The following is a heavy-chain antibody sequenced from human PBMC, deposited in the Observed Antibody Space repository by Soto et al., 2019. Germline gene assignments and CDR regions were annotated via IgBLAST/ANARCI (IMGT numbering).Heavy chain of an antibody. CDR3: VKDGGSGWRYYYGLDV. Sequence: QVQLVESGGGGVQPGRSLRLSCAASGFTFSSYGMHWVRQAPGKGLEWVAVISYDGRNKYYADSVKGRFTISRDNSKNTLYLQMSSLRAEDTAVYYCVKDGGSGWRYYYGLDVWGQGTTVTVSS. D-gene: IGHD6-19*01. CDR2: ISYDGRNK. J-gene: IGHJ6*02. V-gene: IGHV3-30*18. CDR1: GFTFSSYG.